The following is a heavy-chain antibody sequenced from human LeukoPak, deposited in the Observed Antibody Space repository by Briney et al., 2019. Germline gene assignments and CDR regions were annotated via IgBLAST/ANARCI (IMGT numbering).Heavy chain of an antibody. CDR1: GYTFTSNG. D-gene: IGHD5-24*01. J-gene: IGHJ5*02. V-gene: IGHV1-18*01. Sequence: ASVKVSCKASGYTFTSNGISWVRQAPGQGLEWMGWISAYNGNTNYEQKFQGRVTMTTDTSTSTAYMELRSLRSDDTAIYYCAKSFAMTTITYFDPWGQGTLVTVSS. CDR2: ISAYNGNT. CDR3: AKSFAMTTITYFDP.